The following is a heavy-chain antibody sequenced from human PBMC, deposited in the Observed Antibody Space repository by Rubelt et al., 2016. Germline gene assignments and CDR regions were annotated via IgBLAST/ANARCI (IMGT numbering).Heavy chain of an antibody. CDR2: IYSGGST. V-gene: IGHV3-53*01. Sequence: LREAGRSLRLSCAASGFTVSSNYMSWVRQAPGKGLEWVSVIYSGGSTYYADSVKGRFTISRDNSKNTLYLQMNSLRAEDTAVYYCASSSSWYYFDYWGQGTLVTVSS. D-gene: IGHD6-13*01. CDR1: GFTVSSNY. J-gene: IGHJ4*02. CDR3: ASSSSWYYFDY.